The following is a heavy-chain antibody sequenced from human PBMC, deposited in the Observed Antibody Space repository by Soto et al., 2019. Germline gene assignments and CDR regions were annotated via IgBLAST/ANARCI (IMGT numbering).Heavy chain of an antibody. D-gene: IGHD3-10*01. J-gene: IGHJ5*02. V-gene: IGHV1-18*04. CDR2: INTYNGNT. Sequence: GVSVKVSCKASGYTFTSYYMNWVRQATGQGLEWMGWINTYNGNTNHAQKLQGRVTMTTDTSTSTAYMELRSLRSDDTAVYYCARGVGSGTYYNQYNWFDPWGQGTLVTVSS. CDR3: ARGVGSGTYYNQYNWFDP. CDR1: GYTFTSYY.